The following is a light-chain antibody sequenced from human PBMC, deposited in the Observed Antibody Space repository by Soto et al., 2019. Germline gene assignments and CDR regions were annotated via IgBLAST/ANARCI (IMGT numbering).Light chain of an antibody. V-gene: IGKV1-13*02. CDR1: QGISTL. CDR2: ESS. J-gene: IGKJ5*01. Sequence: AIQLTQSPSSLSASVGDRVTITCRASQGISTLLAWYQQQPGKAPKVLIYESSLLQSGVPSRFSGSGSGTDFTLTISSLQPEDFATYYCQHFKSFPITFGQGTRLEIK. CDR3: QHFKSFPIT.